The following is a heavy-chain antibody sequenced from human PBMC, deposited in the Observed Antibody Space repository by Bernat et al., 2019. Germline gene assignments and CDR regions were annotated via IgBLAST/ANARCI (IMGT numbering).Heavy chain of an antibody. V-gene: IGHV1-46*01. Sequence: QVQLVQSGAEVKKPGASVKVSCKASGYTFTSYYMHWVRQAPGQGLEWMGIINPSGGSTCYEQKFHVRVTMTRDTSTSTVYMALSSLVSEDTAVYYCTGAPLTSPWLSNDYWGQGTLVTVSS. CDR1: GYTFTSYY. D-gene: IGHD3-22*01. J-gene: IGHJ4*02. CDR2: INPSGGST. CDR3: TGAPLTSPWLSNDY.